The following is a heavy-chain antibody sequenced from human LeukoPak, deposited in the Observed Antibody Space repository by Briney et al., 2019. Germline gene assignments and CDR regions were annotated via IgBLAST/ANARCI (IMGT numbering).Heavy chain of an antibody. CDR1: GGSISSGSYY. V-gene: IGHV4-61*02. D-gene: IGHD2-2*01. CDR3: ARDVIVVVPAAIQPYYYYYYMDV. CDR2: IYTSGST. Sequence: SETLSLTCTVSGGSISSGSYYWSWIRQPAGRGLEWIGRIYTSGSTNYNPSLKSRVTISVDTSKNQFSLKLSSVTAADTAVYYCARDVIVVVPAAIQPYYYYYYMDVWGKGTTVTVSS. J-gene: IGHJ6*03.